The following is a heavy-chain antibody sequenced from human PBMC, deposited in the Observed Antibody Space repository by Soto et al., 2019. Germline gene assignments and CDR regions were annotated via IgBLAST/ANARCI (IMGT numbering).Heavy chain of an antibody. V-gene: IGHV1-69*06. CDR2: IIPIFGTA. CDR3: ARGPAPEVGAFDI. Sequence: SVKVSCKASGGTFSSYAISWVRQAPGQGLEWMGGIIPIFGTANYAQKFQGRVTITADKSTSTAYMELSSLRSEDMAVYYCARGPAPEVGAFDIWGQGTMVTVSS. CDR1: GGTFSSYA. J-gene: IGHJ3*02. D-gene: IGHD1-26*01.